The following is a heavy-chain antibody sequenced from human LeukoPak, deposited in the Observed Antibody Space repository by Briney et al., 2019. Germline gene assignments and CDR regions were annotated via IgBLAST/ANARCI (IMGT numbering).Heavy chain of an antibody. Sequence: SETLSLTCNVSGYSISSGYYWSWIRQPPGKGLEWIGEINHSGSTNYNPSLKSRVTISVDTSKNQFSLKLSSVTAADTAVYYCAGGRRSIYSSSWYGTYFDYWGQGTLVTVSS. J-gene: IGHJ4*02. CDR1: GYSISSGYY. CDR2: INHSGST. CDR3: AGGRRSIYSSSWYGTYFDY. D-gene: IGHD6-13*01. V-gene: IGHV4-38-2*02.